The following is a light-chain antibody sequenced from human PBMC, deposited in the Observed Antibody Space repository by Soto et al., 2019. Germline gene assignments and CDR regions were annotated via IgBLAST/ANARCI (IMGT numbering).Light chain of an antibody. CDR3: HQYNDWPRT. V-gene: IGKV3-15*01. J-gene: IGKJ1*01. CDR1: QSVSSR. Sequence: EIVMTQSPATLSVSPGERVTLSCRASQSVSSRLAWYQQKPGRAPRLLIYGASTRAAGVPARFSGSGSETEFTLTISSLQSEDFAVYYCHQYNDWPRTFGPGTKVDIK. CDR2: GAS.